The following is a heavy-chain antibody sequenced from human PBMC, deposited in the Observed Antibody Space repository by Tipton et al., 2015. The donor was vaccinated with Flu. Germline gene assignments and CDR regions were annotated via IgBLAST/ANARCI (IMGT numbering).Heavy chain of an antibody. D-gene: IGHD3-10*01. CDR1: GGSLSSFY. CDR2: IYSSGIT. Sequence: TLSFTCTVSGGSLSSFYWTWIRQPAGKGLEWIGRIYSSGITKYNPSLKSRVTMSIDTSKNQFSLSLSSVTAADTAVYYCARGSGSGTFVIFDYWGQGTLGAVSS. V-gene: IGHV4-4*07. J-gene: IGHJ4*02. CDR3: ARGSGSGTFVIFDY.